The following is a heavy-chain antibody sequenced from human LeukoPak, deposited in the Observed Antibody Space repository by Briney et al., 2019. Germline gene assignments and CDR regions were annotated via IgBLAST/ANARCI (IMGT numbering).Heavy chain of an antibody. CDR3: ARDLIYNISGYYSSVHAFDI. J-gene: IGHJ3*02. CDR1: GGTFSSYA. D-gene: IGHD3-22*01. V-gene: IGHV1-69*13. CDR2: IIPIFGTA. Sequence: SVKVSCKASGGTFSSYAISWVRQAPGQGLEWMGGIIPIFGTANYAQKFQGRVTITADESTSTAYMELSSLRSEDTAVYYCARDLIYNISGYYSSVHAFDIWGLGTRVTVSS.